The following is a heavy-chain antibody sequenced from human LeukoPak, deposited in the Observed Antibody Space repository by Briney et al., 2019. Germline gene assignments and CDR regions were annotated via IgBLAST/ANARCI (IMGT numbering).Heavy chain of an antibody. Sequence: ASVKVSCKASGYTFTTYGISTVRQAPGQGVEWVGLIYGNNDETNYAQKLQGRVTMTTDTSTSTAYMELRRLTSDETAVYYCARDHGFSGGIYFNTFAIWGRGTMATVPS. V-gene: IGHV1-18*01. J-gene: IGHJ3*02. CDR1: GYTFTTYG. CDR3: ARDHGFSGGIYFNTFAI. CDR2: IYGNNDET. D-gene: IGHD1-26*01.